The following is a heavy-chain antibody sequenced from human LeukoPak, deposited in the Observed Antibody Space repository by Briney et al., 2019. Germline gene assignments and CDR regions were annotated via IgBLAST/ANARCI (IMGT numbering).Heavy chain of an antibody. CDR1: GGSFSGYY. Sequence: SETLSLACAVYGGSFSGYYWSWIRQPPGKGLEWIGEINHSGSTNYNPSLKSRVTISVDTSKNQFSLKLSSVTAADTAVYYCASLSVVSSGDIWGQGTLVTVSS. V-gene: IGHV4-34*01. CDR2: INHSGST. J-gene: IGHJ4*02. D-gene: IGHD6-25*01. CDR3: ASLSVVSSGDI.